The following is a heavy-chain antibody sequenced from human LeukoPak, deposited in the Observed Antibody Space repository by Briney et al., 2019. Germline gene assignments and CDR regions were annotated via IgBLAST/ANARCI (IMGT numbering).Heavy chain of an antibody. V-gene: IGHV3-11*01. J-gene: IGHJ6*02. Sequence: GGSLRLSCAASGFTFSDYYMSWIRQAPGKGLEWVSYISNSGSTIYYADSVKGRFTISRDNAKNSLYLQMNSLRAEDTAVYYCARDYHGYCSSTSCYAYYYGMDVWGQGTTVTVSS. CDR3: ARDYHGYCSSTSCYAYYYGMDV. D-gene: IGHD2-2*01. CDR2: ISNSGSTI. CDR1: GFTFSDYY.